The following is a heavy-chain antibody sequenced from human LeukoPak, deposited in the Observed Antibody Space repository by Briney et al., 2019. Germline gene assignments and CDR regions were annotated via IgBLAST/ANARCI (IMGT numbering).Heavy chain of an antibody. Sequence: GGSLRLSCAASGFTFSSHWMHWVRQAPGKGLVWVSRINSDGSSISYADSVKGRFTISRDNAKNTLYLQMNSLRAEDTAVYYCARDSPLTTVTTFPYWYFDLWGRGTLVTVSS. CDR1: GFTFSSHW. V-gene: IGHV3-74*01. D-gene: IGHD4-17*01. CDR3: ARDSPLTTVTTFPYWYFDL. J-gene: IGHJ2*01. CDR2: INSDGSSI.